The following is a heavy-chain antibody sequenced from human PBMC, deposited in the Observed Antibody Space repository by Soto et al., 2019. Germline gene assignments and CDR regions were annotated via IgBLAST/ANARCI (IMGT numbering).Heavy chain of an antibody. D-gene: IGHD6-13*01. CDR2: INHSGST. J-gene: IGHJ4*02. CDR3: AREGGLGQQPLYYFDY. V-gene: IGHV4-34*01. CDR1: GGSFSGYY. Sequence: SETLSLTCAVYGGSFSGYYWSWIRQPPGKGLEWIGEINHSGSTNYNPSLKSRVTISVDTSKNQFSLKLSSVTAADTAVYYCAREGGLGQQPLYYFDYWGQGTLVTVSS.